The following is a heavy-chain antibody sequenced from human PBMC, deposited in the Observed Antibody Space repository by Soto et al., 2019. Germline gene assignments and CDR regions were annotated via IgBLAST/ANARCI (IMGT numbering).Heavy chain of an antibody. J-gene: IGHJ4*02. D-gene: IGHD2-21*01. CDR2: ITSEIRSI. CDR1: GFACSGCY. V-gene: IGHV3-48*02. CDR3: AIGAGGRDGGVHEDFDY. Sequence: GGSLRLSCVAGGFACSGCYMKWGRQVPGGGLQWIAYITSEIRSIYYADSVQGRFTVSRDNAKASLYLLLNNLRDGDTAVYYCAIGAGGRDGGVHEDFDYWGQGTPVTVSS.